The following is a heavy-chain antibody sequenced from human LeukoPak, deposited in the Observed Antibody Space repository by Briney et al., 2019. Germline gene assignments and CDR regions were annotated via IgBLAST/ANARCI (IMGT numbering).Heavy chain of an antibody. CDR3: ARDRGYDYYDSSGYYPKDYFDY. V-gene: IGHV1-46*03. J-gene: IGHJ4*02. CDR1: GYTFTSYY. CDR2: INPSGGST. Sequence: ASVKVCCNASGYTFTSYYMHWVRQAPGQGLEWMGIINPSGGSTSYAQKFQGRVTMTRDTSTSTVYMELSSLRSEDTAVYYCARDRGYDYYDSSGYYPKDYFDYWGQGTLVTVSS. D-gene: IGHD3-22*01.